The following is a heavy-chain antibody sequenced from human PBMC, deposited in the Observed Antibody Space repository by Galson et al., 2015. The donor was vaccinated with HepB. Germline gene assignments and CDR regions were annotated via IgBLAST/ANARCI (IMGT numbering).Heavy chain of an antibody. CDR1: GFSLNASEVG. D-gene: IGHD5-12*01. CDR2: IYWDGDK. CDR3: AHRRTYSAYDY. V-gene: IGHV2-5*02. Sequence: PALVKPTQNLSLTCTFSGFSLNASEVGVGWIRQPPGKALEWLALIYWDGDKRYNPSLKNRLTITKDTSTNQVGLTLTNMHPVDTATYFCAHRRTYSAYDYWGQGSLVNVSS. J-gene: IGHJ4*02.